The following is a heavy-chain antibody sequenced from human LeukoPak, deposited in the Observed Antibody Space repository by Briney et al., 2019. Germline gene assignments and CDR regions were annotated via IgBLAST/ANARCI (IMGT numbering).Heavy chain of an antibody. CDR3: ARGSGGYYYYYYGMDV. Sequence: PSETLSLTCAVSGGSISSGGYSWSWIRQPPGKGLEWIGYIYHSGSTYYNPSLKSRVTISVDRSKNQFSLKLSSVTAADTAVYYCARGSGGYYYYYYGMDVWGQGTTVAVSS. J-gene: IGHJ6*02. CDR2: IYHSGST. D-gene: IGHD3-16*01. V-gene: IGHV4-30-2*01. CDR1: GGSISSGGYS.